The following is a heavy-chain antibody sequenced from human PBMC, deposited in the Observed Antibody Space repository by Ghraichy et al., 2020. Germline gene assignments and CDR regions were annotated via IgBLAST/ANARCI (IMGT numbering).Heavy chain of an antibody. CDR3: ARAVLNRGYYDSSGYYGGSDY. Sequence: ASVKVSCKASGYTFTSYGISWVRQAPGQGLEWMGWISAYNGNTNYAQKLQGRVTMTTDTSTSTAYMELRSLRSDDTAVYYCARAVLNRGYYDSSGYYGGSDYWGQGTLVTVSS. J-gene: IGHJ4*02. CDR1: GYTFTSYG. CDR2: ISAYNGNT. V-gene: IGHV1-18*04. D-gene: IGHD3-22*01.